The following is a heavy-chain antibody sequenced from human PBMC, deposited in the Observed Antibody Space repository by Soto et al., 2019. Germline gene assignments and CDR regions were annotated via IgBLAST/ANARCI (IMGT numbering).Heavy chain of an antibody. J-gene: IGHJ4*02. V-gene: IGHV1-69*01. D-gene: IGHD3-16*01. Sequence: QVQLVQSGAEVKKPGSSVKVSCKASGGTFSSYAISWVRQAPGQGLEWMGGIIPIFGTANYAQKFQGRVTITADESTSTAYREQSGLRSEDTAVYYCARDRRGGGGFDYWGRGTRVTVSS. CDR3: ARDRRGGGGFDY. CDR1: GGTFSSYA. CDR2: IIPIFGTA.